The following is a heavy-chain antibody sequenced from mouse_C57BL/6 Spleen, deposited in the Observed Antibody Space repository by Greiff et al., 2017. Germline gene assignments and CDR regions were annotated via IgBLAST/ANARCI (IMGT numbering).Heavy chain of an antibody. CDR2: IYPGGGYT. V-gene: IGHV1-63*01. CDR1: GYTFTNYW. J-gene: IGHJ4*01. Sequence: QVQLKPSVAELVRPGTSVKMSCKASGYTFTNYWIGWAKQRPGHGLEWIGDIYPGGGYTNYNEKFKGKATLTADKYSSTAYMQLSSLPSEDSAVYFCARGDYYGSSSYAMDYWGQGTSVTVSS. D-gene: IGHD1-1*01. CDR3: ARGDYYGSSSYAMDY.